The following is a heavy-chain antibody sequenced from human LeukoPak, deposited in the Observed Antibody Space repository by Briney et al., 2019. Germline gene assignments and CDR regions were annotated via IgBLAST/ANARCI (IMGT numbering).Heavy chain of an antibody. CDR3: ARGLQENLAWLEAFSAFDI. V-gene: IGHV1-18*01. Sequence: ASVKVSCKASGYTFTSYGISWVRQAPGQGLEWMGWISAYNGDTNYAQKLPGRVTMTTDTSTSTAYMELRRLRSDDTAVYYCARGLQENLAWLEAFSAFDIWGQGTMVTVSS. CDR1: GYTFTSYG. J-gene: IGHJ3*02. D-gene: IGHD6-19*01. CDR2: ISAYNGDT.